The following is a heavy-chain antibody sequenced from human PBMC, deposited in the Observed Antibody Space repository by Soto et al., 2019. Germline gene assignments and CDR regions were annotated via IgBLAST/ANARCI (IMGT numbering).Heavy chain of an antibody. CDR2: MNPNSGNT. Sequence: PSAKLCCEYSVDTNKRKAIYCVQQDPRKGLEWMGWMNPNSGNTGYAQKFQGRVTMTRNTSISTAYMELSSLRSEDTAVYYCARGSGLHDFWTVLAFWVQGTSVIVSS. J-gene: IGHJ3*01. CDR1: VDTNKRKA. V-gene: IGHV1-8*01. D-gene: IGHD3-3*01. CDR3: ARGSGLHDFWTVLAF.